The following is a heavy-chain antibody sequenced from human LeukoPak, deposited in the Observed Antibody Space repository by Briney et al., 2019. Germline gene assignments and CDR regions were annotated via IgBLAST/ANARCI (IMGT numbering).Heavy chain of an antibody. CDR3: AKGVVWGSHGGIDF. CDR1: GFTFSSYA. Sequence: GGSLRLSCAASGFTFSSYAMSWVRQAPGKGLEWVSAISGSGDDTYYADSVKGRFTISRDSSRNTLSLQMNSLRDEDTAVYYCAKGVVWGSHGGIDFWGQGTLVTVSS. J-gene: IGHJ4*02. CDR2: ISGSGDDT. V-gene: IGHV3-23*01. D-gene: IGHD3-16*01.